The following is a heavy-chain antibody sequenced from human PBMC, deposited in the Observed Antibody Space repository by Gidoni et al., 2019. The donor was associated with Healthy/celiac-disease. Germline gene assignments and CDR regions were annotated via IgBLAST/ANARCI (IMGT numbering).Heavy chain of an antibody. CDR2: ISLNSGSI. D-gene: IGHD1-26*01. CDR1: GFTFDDYA. J-gene: IGHJ4*02. V-gene: IGHV3-9*01. CDR3: AKGWELLGEFDY. Sequence: EVQLVESGGGWVQPGRSLRLACAASGFTFDDYAMHWVRQAPGKGLVWVSGISLNSGSIGYADSVKGRFTLSRDNAKNSLYLQMNSLRAEDTALYYCAKGWELLGEFDYWGQGTLVTVSS.